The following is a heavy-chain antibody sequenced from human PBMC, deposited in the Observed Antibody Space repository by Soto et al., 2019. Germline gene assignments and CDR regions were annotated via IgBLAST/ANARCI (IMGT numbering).Heavy chain of an antibody. D-gene: IGHD2-21*01. J-gene: IGHJ4*02. CDR3: AKASEVFSLVIFTYLDS. V-gene: IGHV3-30*18. CDR2: TSNDGKKV. CDR1: GFSLSSYA. Sequence: QVQLVESGGGVVQPGTSLRGSCEVSGFSLSSYAIHWVRQAPGKGLEWVAVTSNDGKKVSYADSVKGRFTVSRDKSKNTVALQMNSLRSVYTAVYCCAKASEVFSLVIFTYLDSWCQRSLVTVSA.